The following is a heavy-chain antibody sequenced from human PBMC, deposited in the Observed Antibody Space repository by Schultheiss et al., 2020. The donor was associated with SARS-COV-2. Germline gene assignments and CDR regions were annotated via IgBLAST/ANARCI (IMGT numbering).Heavy chain of an antibody. V-gene: IGHV4-38-2*01. CDR2: IDHSGGT. CDR3: ARRMFYYYGMDV. J-gene: IGHJ6*02. D-gene: IGHD3-10*02. CDR1: GYSISSGYY. Sequence: SETLSLTCAVSGYSISSGYYWTWIRQTPGKGLEWIGEIDHSGGTNYNPSLKSRVTILVDTSKNHLSLNLTSVTAADTAVYFCARRMFYYYGMDVWGQGTTVTVSS.